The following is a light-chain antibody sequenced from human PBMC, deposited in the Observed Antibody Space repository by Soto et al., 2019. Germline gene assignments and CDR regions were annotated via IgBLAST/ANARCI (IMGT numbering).Light chain of an antibody. V-gene: IGKV3-11*01. CDR2: GAS. CDR1: QSVSSS. CDR3: QQRSNWPLT. Sequence: EIVLTQSPATLSLSPGERATLSCRASQSVSSSLAWYQQKPGQAPRLLIYGASNRATGIPARFSGSGSGTDFTLTISSLEPEDFAVYYCQQRSNWPLTFGGGTEVEIK. J-gene: IGKJ4*01.